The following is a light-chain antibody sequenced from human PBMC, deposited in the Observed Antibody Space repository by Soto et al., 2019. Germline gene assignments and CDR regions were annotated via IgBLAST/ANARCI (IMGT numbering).Light chain of an antibody. Sequence: EVVLTQSPATLSLSPGERASLSCRASHSVNNYVAWYQQRPGQAPRLLIYDASNRATGIPPRFSGSGSGTDFTLPINSLEPEDFAVYFCQQRNSWPPVFGPGTTIDIQ. CDR1: HSVNNY. J-gene: IGKJ3*01. V-gene: IGKV3-11*01. CDR3: QQRNSWPPV. CDR2: DAS.